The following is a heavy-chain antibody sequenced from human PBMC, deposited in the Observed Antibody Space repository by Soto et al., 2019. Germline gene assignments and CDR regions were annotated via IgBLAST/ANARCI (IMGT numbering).Heavy chain of an antibody. V-gene: IGHV1-18*01. J-gene: IGHJ4*02. CDR1: GYTFTSYG. Sequence: ASVKVSCKASGYTFTSYGISWVRQAPGQGLEWMGWISAYNGNTNYAQKLQGRVTMTTDTSTSTAYMELRSLRSDDTAVYYCARTDIVVVVAAKGGYFDYWGQGTLVTVSS. CDR2: ISAYNGNT. CDR3: ARTDIVVVVAAKGGYFDY. D-gene: IGHD2-15*01.